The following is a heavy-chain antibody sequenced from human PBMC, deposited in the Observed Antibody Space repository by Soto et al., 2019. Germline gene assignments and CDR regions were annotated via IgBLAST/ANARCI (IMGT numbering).Heavy chain of an antibody. V-gene: IGHV4-39*01. J-gene: IGHJ4*02. CDR1: GGSISSSSYY. CDR3: ATLWGQD. D-gene: IGHD3-10*01. Sequence: QLQLQESGPGLVKPSETLSLTCTVSGGSISSSSYYWGWIRQPTGKGLGWIGRIYYSGRTYYNPSLKSRVTISVDTAKNQFSLKLSSVNAADTAVYYCATLWGQDWCQGTLVTVSS. CDR2: IYYSGRT.